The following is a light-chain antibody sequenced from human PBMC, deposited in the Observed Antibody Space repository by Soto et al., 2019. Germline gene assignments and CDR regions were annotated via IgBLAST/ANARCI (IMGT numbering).Light chain of an antibody. J-gene: IGLJ1*01. CDR1: SSDVGGYNY. CDR2: EVN. CDR3: SSYAGSSNV. V-gene: IGLV2-8*01. Sequence: QSALTQPPSASGSPGQSVAISCTGTSSDVGGYNYVSWYQQHPGKAPKLMIYEVNKRPSGVPDRFSGSKSGNTASLTVSGLQAEEEADYYCSSYAGSSNVFGTETKLTVL.